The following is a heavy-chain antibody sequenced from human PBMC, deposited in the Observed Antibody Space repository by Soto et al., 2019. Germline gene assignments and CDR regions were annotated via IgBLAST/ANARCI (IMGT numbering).Heavy chain of an antibody. D-gene: IGHD2-2*02. J-gene: IGHJ6*02. CDR2: IYTSGST. V-gene: IGHV4-4*07. CDR3: ARERVVLPAAIPDHPYGMDV. CDR1: GGSISSYY. Sequence: PSETLSLTCAVSGGSISSYYWNWIRQPAGKGLEWIGRIYTSGSTNYNPSLKSRVTMSVDTSKNQFSLKMSSVTAADTAVYYCARERVVLPAAIPDHPYGMDVSGQGTTVTVSS.